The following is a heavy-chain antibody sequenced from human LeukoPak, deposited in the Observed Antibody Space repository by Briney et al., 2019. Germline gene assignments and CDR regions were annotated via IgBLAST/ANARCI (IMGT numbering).Heavy chain of an antibody. Sequence: PSETLSLTCTVSGGSISNYYWSWVRQAPEKGLEWVSAISGNGDITYYADTVKGRFSGSRDNSKNTLYLQLNSLRAEDTAVYYCAKDLRGTLSSRGPFEYWGQGTLVTVSS. CDR2: ISGNGDIT. J-gene: IGHJ4*02. CDR1: GGSISNYY. CDR3: AKDLRGTLSSRGPFEY. D-gene: IGHD1-1*01. V-gene: IGHV3-23*01.